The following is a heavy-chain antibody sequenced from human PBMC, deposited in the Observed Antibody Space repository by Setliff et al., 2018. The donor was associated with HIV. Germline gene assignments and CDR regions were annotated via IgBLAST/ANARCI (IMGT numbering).Heavy chain of an antibody. CDR2: MNPSTGGT. CDR3: ARGVWELPPYYMDV. J-gene: IGHJ6*03. D-gene: IGHD1-26*01. CDR1: GYSFTGYY. V-gene: IGHV1-2*02. Sequence: ASEKVSCKASGYSFTGYYMHWVRQAPGQGLEWMGWMNPSTGGTRFAQKFQGRVTMTRDTFISTAHMELSRLTSDDTAVYYCARGVWELPPYYMDVWGKGTTVTVSS.